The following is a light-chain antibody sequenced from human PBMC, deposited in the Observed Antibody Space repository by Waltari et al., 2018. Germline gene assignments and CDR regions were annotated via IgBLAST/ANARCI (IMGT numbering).Light chain of an antibody. CDR3: QQYDTYPLS. V-gene: IGKV1-5*03. J-gene: IGKJ4*01. Sequence: DTQMTQSPSTLSAFVGATVLIPCRASQSINSWLAWYQHKPGKAPKLLIYRASTLETGVPSRFSGSGSGTEYSLTINGLQPEDSATYYCQQYDTYPLSFGGGTKLE. CDR1: QSINSW. CDR2: RAS.